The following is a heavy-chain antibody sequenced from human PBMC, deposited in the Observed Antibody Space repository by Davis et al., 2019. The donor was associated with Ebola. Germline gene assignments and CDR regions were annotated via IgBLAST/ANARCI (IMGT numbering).Heavy chain of an antibody. CDR2: INWNGGST. D-gene: IGHD3-9*01. Sequence: GGSLRLSCAASGFTFDDYAMTWVRQVPGLGLEWISGINWNGGSTGYADSVKGRFTISRDNAKNSLYLRMNSLRAEDTAVYHCARVNALTGYSRFDSWGQGTLVTVSS. CDR3: ARVNALTGYSRFDS. J-gene: IGHJ5*01. CDR1: GFTFDDYA. V-gene: IGHV3-20*01.